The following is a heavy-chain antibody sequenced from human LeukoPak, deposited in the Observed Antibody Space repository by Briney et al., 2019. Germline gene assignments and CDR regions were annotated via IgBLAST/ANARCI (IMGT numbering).Heavy chain of an antibody. J-gene: IGHJ4*02. CDR2: IYPGDSDT. D-gene: IGHD5-18*01. CDR3: ARRGEAMDPFDY. Sequence: PGESLKISCKDSGYSFTSYWIGWVRQMPGKGLEWMGIIYPGDSDTRYNPSFQGQVTISADKSINTAYLQWSSLKASDTAIYYCARRGEAMDPFDYWGQGTLVTVSS. V-gene: IGHV5-51*01. CDR1: GYSFTSYW.